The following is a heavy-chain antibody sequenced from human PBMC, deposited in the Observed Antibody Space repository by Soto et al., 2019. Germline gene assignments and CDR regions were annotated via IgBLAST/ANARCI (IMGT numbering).Heavy chain of an antibody. J-gene: IGHJ4*02. CDR3: ASRDPGTSVDY. Sequence: SETLSLTCAVSGRSFTSNNWWTWVRQPPGQGLEWIGEIYRTGSTNYNPSLKSRVTISLDKSENQFSLKVTSLTAADTAVYYCASRDPGTSVDYWGQGTLVTVPS. CDR2: IYRTGST. V-gene: IGHV4-4*02. D-gene: IGHD1-7*01. CDR1: GRSFTSNNW.